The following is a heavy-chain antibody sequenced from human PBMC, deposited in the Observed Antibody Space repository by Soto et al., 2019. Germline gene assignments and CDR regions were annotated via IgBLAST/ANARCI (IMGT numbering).Heavy chain of an antibody. D-gene: IGHD5-12*01. V-gene: IGHV4-59*08. Sequence: PSETLSLTCTVSGGSISSYYWSWIRQPPGKGLEWIGYIYYSGSTNYNPSLKSRVTISVDTSKNQFSLNLSSVTAADTAVYYCAKRYSGYDDAFDIWGQGTMVTVSS. CDR2: IYYSGST. CDR1: GGSISSYY. CDR3: AKRYSGYDDAFDI. J-gene: IGHJ3*02.